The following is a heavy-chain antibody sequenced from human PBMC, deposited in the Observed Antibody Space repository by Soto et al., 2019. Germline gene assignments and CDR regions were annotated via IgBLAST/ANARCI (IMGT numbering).Heavy chain of an antibody. Sequence: SETLSLTCTVSGGSISNSYWSWIRQSPGKGLEWIGYIYSNGNTNYNPSLKSRLTISIDSSKNQFSLKLSSLSAADTATYYCTKGAERTVQRFLDWVCGHWGQGTPVTVSS. J-gene: IGHJ4*02. D-gene: IGHD3-9*01. CDR1: GGSISNSY. V-gene: IGHV4-59*08. CDR3: TKGAERTVQRFLDWVCGH. CDR2: IYSNGNT.